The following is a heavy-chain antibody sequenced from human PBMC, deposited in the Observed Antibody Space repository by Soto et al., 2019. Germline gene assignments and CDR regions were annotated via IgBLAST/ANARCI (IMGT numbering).Heavy chain of an antibody. CDR3: ARVGDYDPYYFDY. CDR2: IYHSGST. V-gene: IGHV4-30-2*01. CDR1: GGSISSGGYS. Sequence: SETLSLTCAVSGGSISSGGYSWSWIRQPPGKGLEWIGYIYHSGSTYYNPSLKSRVTISVDRSKNQFSLKLSSVTAADTAVYYCARVGDYDPYYFDYWGQGTLVTVSS. D-gene: IGHD4-17*01. J-gene: IGHJ4*02.